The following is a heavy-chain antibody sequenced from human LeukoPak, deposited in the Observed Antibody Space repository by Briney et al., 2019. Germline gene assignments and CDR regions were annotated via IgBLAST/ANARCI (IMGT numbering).Heavy chain of an antibody. CDR3: AKPKTTSSGWYYFDH. CDR1: GFTFSSYA. CDR2: ISWNSDST. Sequence: PGGSLRLSCAASGFTFSSYAMSWVRQAPGKGLEWVSGISWNSDSTGYADSVKGRFTISRDNAKNSLYLQMNSLRAEDTALYYCAKPKTTSSGWYYFDHWGQGTLVTVPS. V-gene: IGHV3-9*01. J-gene: IGHJ4*02. D-gene: IGHD6-19*01.